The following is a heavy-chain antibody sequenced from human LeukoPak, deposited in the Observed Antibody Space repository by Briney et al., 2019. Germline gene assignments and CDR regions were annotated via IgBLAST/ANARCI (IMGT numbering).Heavy chain of an antibody. Sequence: SETLSLTCTVSGGPITTYYWTWIRQPPGKGLEWVGYMSYTGSSNYNPSLRNRVTMSVDTSKNQFSLRLSSVTAADTAVYFCAGSRGGVTLDYWGQGTLVTVSS. CDR2: MSYTGSS. J-gene: IGHJ4*02. CDR1: GGPITTYY. CDR3: AGSRGGVTLDY. D-gene: IGHD2-21*02. V-gene: IGHV4-59*08.